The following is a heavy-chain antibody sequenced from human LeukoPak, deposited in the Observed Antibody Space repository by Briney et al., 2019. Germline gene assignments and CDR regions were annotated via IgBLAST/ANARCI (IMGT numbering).Heavy chain of an antibody. J-gene: IGHJ4*02. V-gene: IGHV3-30*04. Sequence: GGSLRLSCAASGFTFSSYAMHWVRQAPGKGLEWVAVISYDGSNKYYADSVKGRFTISRDNSKNTLYLQMDSLRAEDTAVYYCARAFTPDYGDYLAYWGQGTLVTVSS. CDR2: ISYDGSNK. CDR3: ARAFTPDYGDYLAY. D-gene: IGHD4-17*01. CDR1: GFTFSSYA.